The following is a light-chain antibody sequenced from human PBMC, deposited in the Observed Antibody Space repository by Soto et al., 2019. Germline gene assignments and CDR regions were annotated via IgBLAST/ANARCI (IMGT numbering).Light chain of an antibody. CDR3: QQYDSYSRT. CDR2: QAS. V-gene: IGKV1-5*03. CDR1: QSIGIW. J-gene: IGKJ1*01. Sequence: IKMTQSPSTLSASVGDRVTITCRASQSIGIWLAWYQQKPRKAPKLLIYQASSLKSGVPSRFSGSGSGTEITLTISSLQPDDLATYYCQQYDSYSRTFGQGTKVDIK.